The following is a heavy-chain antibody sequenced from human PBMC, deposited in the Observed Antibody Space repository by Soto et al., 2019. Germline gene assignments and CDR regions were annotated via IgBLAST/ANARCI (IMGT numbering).Heavy chain of an antibody. CDR3: SRFIMVGGWFDPNYYHGMEV. CDR1: GYTFSNYG. J-gene: IGHJ6*02. D-gene: IGHD6-19*01. CDR2: ISGYNGNT. Sequence: QVQLVQSGAEVKKPGASVTVSCKTSGYTFSNYGINWVRQAPGQGLEWMGWISGYNGNTNHAQTGQGRVTMTTDTSTGTVYMELRSLKSDDTAIYYCSRFIMVGGWFDPNYYHGMEVWGQGTTVTVSS. V-gene: IGHV1-18*01.